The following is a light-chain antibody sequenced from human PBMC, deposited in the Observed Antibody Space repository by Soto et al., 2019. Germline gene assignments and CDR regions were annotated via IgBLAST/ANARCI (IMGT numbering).Light chain of an antibody. Sequence: EIVVTQSPATLSASPGERVTLTCRASQFVSTRLAWYQQRPGQVPRLLIYDASTRALGISARFSGSGSGTEFTLTISSLQSEYFALYYCQEYFQWPPGMFGPGTTVDIK. CDR1: QFVSTR. CDR3: QEYFQWPPGM. V-gene: IGKV3-15*01. CDR2: DAS. J-gene: IGKJ1*01.